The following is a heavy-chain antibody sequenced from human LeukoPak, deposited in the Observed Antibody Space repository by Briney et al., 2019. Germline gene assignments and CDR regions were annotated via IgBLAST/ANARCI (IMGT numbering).Heavy chain of an antibody. J-gene: IGHJ4*02. D-gene: IGHD3-10*01. CDR3: ARLKRTNYYGSGSPFDY. V-gene: IGHV5-10-1*01. CDR2: IDPSDSYT. Sequence: GESLKISCKGSGYSFTSYWISWVRQMPGKGLEWMGRIDPSDSYTNYSPSFQGHVTISADKSISTAHLQWSSLKASDTAMYYCARLKRTNYYGSGSPFDYWGQGTLVTVSS. CDR1: GYSFTSYW.